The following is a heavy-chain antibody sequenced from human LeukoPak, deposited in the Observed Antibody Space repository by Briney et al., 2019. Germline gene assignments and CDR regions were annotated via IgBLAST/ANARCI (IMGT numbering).Heavy chain of an antibody. CDR1: GFTFSSYS. CDR2: ISSSSSYI. D-gene: IGHD5-18*01. CDR3: ARDRGYSYGRYGY. Sequence: PGGSLRLSCAASGFTFSSYSMNWVRQAPGKGLEWVSSISSSSSYIYYADSVKGRFTISRDNAKNSLYLQMNSLRAEDTAVYYCARDRGYSYGRYGYRGQGTLVTVSS. J-gene: IGHJ4*02. V-gene: IGHV3-21*01.